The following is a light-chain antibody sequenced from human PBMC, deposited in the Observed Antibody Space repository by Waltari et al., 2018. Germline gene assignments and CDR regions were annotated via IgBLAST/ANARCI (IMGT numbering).Light chain of an antibody. V-gene: IGLV4-69*01. CDR1: GGHTHYA. J-gene: IGLJ3*02. Sequence: QLVVTQSPSASASLGASVKLTCTLSGGHTHYAITWHQQQPQKGPRFLMKVNSDGSHNKGDVIPDRFSGSSSGAERYLTLSRLQSEDEADYHCQTWDTGIRVFGGGTKLIVL. CDR3: QTWDTGIRV. CDR2: VNSDGSH.